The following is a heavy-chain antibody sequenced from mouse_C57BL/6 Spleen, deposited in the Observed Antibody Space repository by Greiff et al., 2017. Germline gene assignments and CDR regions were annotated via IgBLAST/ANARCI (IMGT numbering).Heavy chain of an antibody. V-gene: IGHV1-26*01. CDR1: GYTFTDYY. J-gene: IGHJ3*01. D-gene: IGHD3-1*01. CDR3: ARRLGAAGSFAY. Sequence: EVKLQQSGPELVKPGASVKISCKASGYTFTDYYMNWVKQSHGKSLEWIGDINPNNGGTSYNQKFKGKATLTVDKSSSTAYMELRSLTSEDSAVYYCARRLGAAGSFAYWGQGTLVTVSA. CDR2: INPNNGGT.